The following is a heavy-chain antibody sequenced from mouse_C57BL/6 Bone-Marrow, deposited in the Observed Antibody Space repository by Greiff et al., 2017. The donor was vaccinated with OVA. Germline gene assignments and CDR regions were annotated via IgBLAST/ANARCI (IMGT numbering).Heavy chain of an antibody. J-gene: IGHJ4*01. D-gene: IGHD2-5*01. CDR3: ARRGTIVNIYAMDY. V-gene: IGHV5-17*01. CDR2: ISSGSSTI. Sequence: EVQLKESGGGLVKPGGSLKLSCAASGFTFSDYGMHWVRQAPEKGLEWVAYISSGSSTIYYADTVKGRFTISRDNAKNTLFLQMTSLRSEDTAMYYCARRGTIVNIYAMDYWGQGTSVTVSS. CDR1: GFTFSDYG.